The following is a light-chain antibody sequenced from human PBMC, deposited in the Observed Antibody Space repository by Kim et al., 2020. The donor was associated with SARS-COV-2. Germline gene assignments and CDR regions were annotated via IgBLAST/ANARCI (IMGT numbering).Light chain of an antibody. Sequence: QPVDISCTGNISYVGRYKYVTWYQHHPGKAPQLIIYDVTKRPTGVPDRFSGSKSGNTASLTVSGLQAEDEADYYCSSYAGRNDLVFGGGTQLTVL. CDR1: ISYVGRYKY. CDR2: DVT. CDR3: SSYAGRNDLV. J-gene: IGLJ2*01. V-gene: IGLV2-8*01.